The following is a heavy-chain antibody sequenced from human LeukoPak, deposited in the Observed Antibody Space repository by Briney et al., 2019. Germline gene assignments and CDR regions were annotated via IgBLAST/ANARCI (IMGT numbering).Heavy chain of an antibody. CDR1: GYRFTGYY. V-gene: IGHV1-2*02. Sequence: ASVKVSCKASGYRFTGYYIHWVRQAPGQGLEWMGWVNPNSGDTAYAQKFQGRVTMTRDTSISTAYMELSRLRSDDTAVYYCARGSYQLLGIYYYNYMDVWGKGTTVTVSS. D-gene: IGHD2-2*01. CDR2: VNPNSGDT. J-gene: IGHJ6*03. CDR3: ARGSYQLLGIYYYNYMDV.